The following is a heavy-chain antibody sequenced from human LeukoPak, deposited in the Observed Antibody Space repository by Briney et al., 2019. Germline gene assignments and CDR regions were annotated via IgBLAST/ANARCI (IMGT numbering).Heavy chain of an antibody. V-gene: IGHV3-23*01. J-gene: IGHJ3*01. CDR1: GFTFSSYA. CDR3: AKGFRGAATDAFDV. D-gene: IGHD3-10*01. Sequence: HPGGSLRLSCAASGFTFSSYAMSWVRQAPGKGLEWVSLLNGGGTTTSYADSVKGRFTISRDNSKNTLYLQINSLRAEDTAVYYCAKGFRGAATDAFDVWGQGTMVTVSS. CDR2: LNGGGTTT.